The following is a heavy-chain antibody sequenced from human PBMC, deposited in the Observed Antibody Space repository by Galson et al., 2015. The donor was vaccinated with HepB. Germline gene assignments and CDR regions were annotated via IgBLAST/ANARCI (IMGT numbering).Heavy chain of an antibody. CDR3: ARAAVGASDRSGAFDI. J-gene: IGHJ3*02. D-gene: IGHD1-26*01. V-gene: IGHV3-13*05. CDR1: GFTFSSYD. Sequence: SLRLSCAASGFTFSSYDMHWVRQATGKGLEWVSAIGTAGDPYYPGSVKGRFTISRENAKNSLYLQMNSLRAGDTAVYYCARAAVGASDRSGAFDIWGQGTMVTVSS. CDR2: IGTAGDP.